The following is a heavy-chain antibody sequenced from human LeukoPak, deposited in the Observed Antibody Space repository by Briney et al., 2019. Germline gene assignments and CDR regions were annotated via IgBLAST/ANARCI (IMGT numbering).Heavy chain of an antibody. D-gene: IGHD3-3*01. Sequence: GASVKVSCKVSGYTSPFYGITWVRQAPGQGLEWMGWIGTYNGNTHYAQKLQGRVTLTTDTSTSTAYMELRSLRSDDTAVYYCARDQIPRFFGLGDAFDIWGQGTMVTVSS. V-gene: IGHV1-18*01. CDR2: IGTYNGNT. CDR3: ARDQIPRFFGLGDAFDI. CDR1: GYTSPFYG. J-gene: IGHJ3*02.